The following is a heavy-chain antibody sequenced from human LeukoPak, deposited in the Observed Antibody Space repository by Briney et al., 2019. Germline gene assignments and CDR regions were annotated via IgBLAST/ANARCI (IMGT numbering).Heavy chain of an antibody. CDR1: GYTFTSYG. J-gene: IGHJ4*02. Sequence: ASVKVSCKASGYTFTSYGIIWVRQAPGQGLEWMGRISAYNGNTNYAQKLQGRVTMTTDTSTSTAYMELRSLRSDDTAVYYCARTRPSWVPDYWGQGTLVTVSS. D-gene: IGHD6-6*01. CDR3: ARTRPSWVPDY. V-gene: IGHV1-18*01. CDR2: ISAYNGNT.